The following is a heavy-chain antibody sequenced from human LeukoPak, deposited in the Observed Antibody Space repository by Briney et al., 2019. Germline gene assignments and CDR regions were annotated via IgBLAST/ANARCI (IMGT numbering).Heavy chain of an antibody. CDR2: INHSGST. J-gene: IGHJ4*02. CDR1: GGSFSGYY. Sequence: PSETLSLTCAVYGGSFSGYYWSWIRQPPGKGLEWIGEINHSGSTNYNPPLKSRVTISVDTSKNQFSLKLSSVTAADTAVYYCASLPYYDSSGYYYSYDYWGQGTLVTVSS. D-gene: IGHD3-22*01. V-gene: IGHV4-34*01. CDR3: ASLPYYDSSGYYYSYDY.